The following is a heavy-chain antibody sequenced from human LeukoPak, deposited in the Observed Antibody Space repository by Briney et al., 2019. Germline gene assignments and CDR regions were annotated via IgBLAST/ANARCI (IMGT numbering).Heavy chain of an antibody. V-gene: IGHV3-66*01. CDR1: GFTVSSNY. D-gene: IGHD3-22*01. CDR3: ARDGRYYDSSGYYHGAEYFQH. J-gene: IGHJ1*01. CDR2: IYSGGST. Sequence: GGSLRLSCAASGFTVSSNYMSWVRQAPGKGLEWVSVIYSGGSTYYADSVKGRFTISRDNSKNTLYLQMNSLRAEDTAVYYCARDGRYYDSSGYYHGAEYFQHWGQGTLVTVSS.